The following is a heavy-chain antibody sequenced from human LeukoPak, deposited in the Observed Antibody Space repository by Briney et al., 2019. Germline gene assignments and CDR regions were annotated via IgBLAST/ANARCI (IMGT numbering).Heavy chain of an antibody. CDR3: ARGRIAVADLHH. Sequence: SETLSLTCTVSGGSISSSSYYWGWIRQPPGKGLEWIGSIYYSGSTYYNPSLKSRVTISVDTSKNQFSLKLSSVTAADTAVYYCARGRIAVADLHHWGQGTLVTVSS. D-gene: IGHD6-19*01. J-gene: IGHJ1*01. V-gene: IGHV4-39*01. CDR2: IYYSGST. CDR1: GGSISSSSYY.